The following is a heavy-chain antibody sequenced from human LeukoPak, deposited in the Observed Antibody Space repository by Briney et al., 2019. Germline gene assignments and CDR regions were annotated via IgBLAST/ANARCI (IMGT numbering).Heavy chain of an antibody. CDR1: GFTFSSYA. V-gene: IGHV3-23*01. CDR2: IRGSGGST. CDR3: AKDVVGYDFWSSSGMDV. D-gene: IGHD3-3*01. Sequence: GGSLRLSCAASGFTFSSYAMSWVRQAPGEGLEWVSAIRGSGGSTYYADSVKGRFTISRDNSKNTLYLQMNSLRAEDTAVYYCAKDVVGYDFWSSSGMDVWGQGTTVTVSS. J-gene: IGHJ6*02.